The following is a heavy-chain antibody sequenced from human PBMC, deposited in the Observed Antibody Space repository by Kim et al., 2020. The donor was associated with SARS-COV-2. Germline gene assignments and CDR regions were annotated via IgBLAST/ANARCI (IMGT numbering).Heavy chain of an antibody. CDR3: ARDRDYGDRLGLNFDY. J-gene: IGHJ4*02. Sequence: GGSLRLSCGASGFTFSDYGMHWVRQAPGKGLEWVAVIWYDENNKYYADSVKGRFTISRDNSKNTLYLQMNSLRAEDTAVYYCARDRDYGDRLGLNFDYWGQGTLVTVSS. V-gene: IGHV3-33*01. CDR2: IWYDENNK. CDR1: GFTFSDYG. D-gene: IGHD4-17*01.